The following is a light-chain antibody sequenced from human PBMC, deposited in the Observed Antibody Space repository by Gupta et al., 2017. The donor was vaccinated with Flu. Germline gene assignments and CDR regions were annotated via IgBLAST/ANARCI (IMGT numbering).Light chain of an antibody. J-gene: IGLJ2*01. CDR1: RSDVGGYNL. CDR2: EVN. V-gene: IGLV2-23*02. Sequence: QSALSQPASVSLSPGQSIPISCTGTRSDVGGYNLVSWYQQYPGRAPKLLIYEVNKRPSWVSNRFAGSKSGNTASLTISGLQSDDEADYYCCSYAVVRDRQLFGGGTKLTVL. CDR3: CSYAVVRDRQL.